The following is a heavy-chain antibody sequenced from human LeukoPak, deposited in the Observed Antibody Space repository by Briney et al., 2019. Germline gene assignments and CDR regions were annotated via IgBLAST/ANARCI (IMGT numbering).Heavy chain of an antibody. CDR2: IIPIFGTA. J-gene: IGHJ6*02. CDR1: GGTFSSYA. CDR3: AGLAARPLEGMDV. Sequence: GASVKVSCKASGGTFSSYAISWVRQAPGQGLEWMGGIIPIFGTANYAQKFQRRVTITADESTSTAYMELSSLRSEDTAVYYCAGLAARPLEGMDVWGQGTTVTVSS. V-gene: IGHV1-69*13. D-gene: IGHD6-6*01.